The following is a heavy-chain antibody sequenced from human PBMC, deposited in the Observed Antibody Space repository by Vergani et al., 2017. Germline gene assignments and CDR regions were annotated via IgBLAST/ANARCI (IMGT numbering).Heavy chain of an antibody. V-gene: IGHV4-59*12. D-gene: IGHD4-17*01. CDR3: ARSTVTTFGAFDI. CDR2: IYYSGST. CDR1: GGSISSYY. Sequence: QVQLQESGPGLVKPSETLSLTCTVSGGSISSYYWSWIRQPPGKGLEWIGYIYYSGSTNYNPSLKSRVTISVDTSKNQFSLKLSSVTAADTAVYYCARSTVTTFGAFDIWGQGTMVTVSS. J-gene: IGHJ3*02.